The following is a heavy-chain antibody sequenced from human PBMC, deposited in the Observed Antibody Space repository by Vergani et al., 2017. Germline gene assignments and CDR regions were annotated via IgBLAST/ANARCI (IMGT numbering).Heavy chain of an antibody. CDR3: ARDRGDGXYSRYFYNYYMDV. CDR1: GFTFGDHG. D-gene: IGHD1-26*01. V-gene: IGHV3-30-3*01. J-gene: IGHJ6*03. CDR2: ISYDGTNK. Sequence: QVQLVESGGGVVQPGRSLRLSCAASGFTFGDHGIHWVRRAPGKGLEWVALISYDGTNKYYTNSVRGRFTISRDNSKSTLFLQMNSLRVEDMAVYYCARDRGDGXYSRYFYNYYMDVWGKGTTVTVSS.